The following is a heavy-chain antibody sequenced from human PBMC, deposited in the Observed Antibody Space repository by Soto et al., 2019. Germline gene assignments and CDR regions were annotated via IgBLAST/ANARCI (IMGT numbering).Heavy chain of an antibody. CDR1: GFTFSSYA. D-gene: IGHD4-4*01. CDR2: ISYDGSNK. Sequence: ALRLSCAASGFTFSSYAMHWVRQAPGKGLEWVAVISYDGSNKYYADSVKGRFTISRDNSKNTLYLQMNSLRAEDTAVYYCARGLKIIYRSADNWGQGTLLNVSS. CDR3: ARGLKIIYRSADN. V-gene: IGHV3-30-3*01. J-gene: IGHJ4*01.